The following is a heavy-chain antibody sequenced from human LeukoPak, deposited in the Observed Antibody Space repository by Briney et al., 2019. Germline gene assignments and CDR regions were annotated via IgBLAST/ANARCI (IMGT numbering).Heavy chain of an antibody. CDR1: GFTFGDYA. V-gene: IGHV3-74*01. CDR2: IYSDGSRT. Sequence: PGRSLRLSCTASGFTFGDYAMSWFRQAPGKGLVWVTRIYSDGSRTTYADSVKGRFTISGDNAKNTLYLQMNRLRAEDTAVYYCARSGRGGAFDIWGQGTMVTVSS. J-gene: IGHJ3*02. CDR3: ARSGRGGAFDI. D-gene: IGHD1-26*01.